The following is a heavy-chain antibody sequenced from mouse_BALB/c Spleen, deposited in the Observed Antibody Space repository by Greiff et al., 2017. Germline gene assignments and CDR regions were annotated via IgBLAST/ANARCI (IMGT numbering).Heavy chain of an antibody. CDR3: ARRGGDYGGSYALDY. V-gene: IGHV5-17*02. CDR2: ISSGSSTI. D-gene: IGHD1-1*01. J-gene: IGHJ4*01. Sequence: EVLLVESGGGLVQPGGSRKLSCAASGFTFSSFGMHWVRQAPEKGLEWVAYISSGSSTIYYADTMKGRNTISRDNPKNTLFLQLTSLKSEDTAMYDSARRGGDYGGSYALDYWGQGTSVTVSS. CDR1: GFTFSSFG.